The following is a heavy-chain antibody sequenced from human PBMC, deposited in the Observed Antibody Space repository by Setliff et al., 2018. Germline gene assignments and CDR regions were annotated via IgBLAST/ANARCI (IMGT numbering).Heavy chain of an antibody. J-gene: IGHJ6*02. CDR1: GYTFTSYA. Sequence: ASVKVSCKASGYTFTSYAMHWVRQAPGQRLEWMGWINAGNGNTKYSQKFQGRVTITRNTSISTAYMELSSLRAEDTAVYYCARLKGSSTRYYYYGMDVWGQGTTVTVSS. CDR2: INAGNGNT. V-gene: IGHV1-3*01. CDR3: ARLKGSSTRYYYYGMDV. D-gene: IGHD2-2*01.